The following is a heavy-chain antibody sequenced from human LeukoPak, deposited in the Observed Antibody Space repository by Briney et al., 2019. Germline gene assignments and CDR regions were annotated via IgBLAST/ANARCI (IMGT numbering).Heavy chain of an antibody. D-gene: IGHD6-13*01. CDR2: INHSGST. CDR1: GGSFSGYY. Sequence: PSETLSLTCAVYGGSFSGYYWSWIRQPPGKGLEWIGEINHSGSTNYNPSLKSRVTISVDTSKNQFSLKLSSVTAADTAVYYCAGSSAGYSSSWSTAFDYWGQGTLVTVS. J-gene: IGHJ4*02. CDR3: AGSSAGYSSSWSTAFDY. V-gene: IGHV4-34*01.